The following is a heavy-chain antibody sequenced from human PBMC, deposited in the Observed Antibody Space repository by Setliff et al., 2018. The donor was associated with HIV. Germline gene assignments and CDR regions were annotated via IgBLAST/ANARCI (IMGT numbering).Heavy chain of an antibody. Sequence: GASVKVSCKPSEYSFTSYDINWVRQATGQGLEWMGWLNPNSHNTGYAQKFQGRVTMTRDTSISTAFMELSSLTSEDSAVYYCARGGGSSYLYDSRGSEYFQFWGQGALVTVSS. CDR2: LNPNSHNT. CDR3: ARGGGSSYLYDSRGSEYFQF. CDR1: EYSFTSYD. J-gene: IGHJ1*01. D-gene: IGHD3-22*01. V-gene: IGHV1-8*01.